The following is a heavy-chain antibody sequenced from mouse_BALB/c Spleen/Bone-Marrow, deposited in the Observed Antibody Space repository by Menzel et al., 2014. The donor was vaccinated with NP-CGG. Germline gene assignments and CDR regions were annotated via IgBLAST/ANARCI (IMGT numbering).Heavy chain of an antibody. CDR1: GFDFSGFW. V-gene: IGHV4-1*02. CDR2: INLGSSTI. J-gene: IGHJ3*01. CDR3: ARLGYYGGFAY. Sequence: EVQRVESGGGLVQPGGSLKLSCAASGFDFSGFWMGWVRQAPGKGLEWIGEINLGSSTINYTPSLKDRFIISRDNAKNTLYLQVSKVRSEDTALYYCARLGYYGGFAYWGQGTLVTISA. D-gene: IGHD2-3*01.